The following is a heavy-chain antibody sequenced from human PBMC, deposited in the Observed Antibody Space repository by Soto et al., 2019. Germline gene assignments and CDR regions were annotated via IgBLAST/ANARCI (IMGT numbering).Heavy chain of an antibody. V-gene: IGHV3-74*01. J-gene: IGHJ4*02. CDR2: INSDGTTK. D-gene: IGHD6-19*01. CDR3: ARAGWYRFDY. Sequence: GGSLRLSCAASGFTFSNYWVHWVRQAPGKGLMWVSRINSDGTTKNYADSVEGRFTISRDNAKNTLFLQMNSLRVEDTAVYYCARAGWYRFDYWGQGTLVTVS. CDR1: GFTFSNYW.